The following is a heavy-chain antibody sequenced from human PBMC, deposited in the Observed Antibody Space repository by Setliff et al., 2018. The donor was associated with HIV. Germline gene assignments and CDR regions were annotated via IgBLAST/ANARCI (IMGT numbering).Heavy chain of an antibody. V-gene: IGHV3-23*01. D-gene: IGHD1-1*01. J-gene: IGHJ3*02. CDR2: VSGRGAAT. Sequence: PGGSLRLSCATSGFTFTSFGMSWVRQAPGKGLEWVSTVSGRGAATYYADSVKGRFTISRDTSETTLFLEMNSLRAEDTAVYYCVGDPPQSGYAFHIWGHGTEVTVSS. CDR3: VGDPPQSGYAFHI. CDR1: GFTFTSFG.